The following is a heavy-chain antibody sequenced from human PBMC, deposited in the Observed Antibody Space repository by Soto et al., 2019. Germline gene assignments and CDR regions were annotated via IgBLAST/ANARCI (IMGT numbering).Heavy chain of an antibody. J-gene: IGHJ5*02. CDR2: INHSGST. D-gene: IGHD6-19*01. CDR1: GGSFSGYY. V-gene: IGHV4-34*01. Sequence: QVQLQQWGAGLLKPSETLSLTCAVYGGSFSGYYWSWLRQPPGKGLEWIGEINHSGSTNYNPSLKSRVTISVDTSKNQFSLKLSSVTAADTAVYYCARGLSGYSSGWYVGNWFDPWGQGTLVTVSS. CDR3: ARGLSGYSSGWYVGNWFDP.